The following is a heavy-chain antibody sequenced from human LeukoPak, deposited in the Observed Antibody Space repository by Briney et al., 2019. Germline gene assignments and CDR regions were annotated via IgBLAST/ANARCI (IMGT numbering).Heavy chain of an antibody. V-gene: IGHV3-23*01. CDR1: GFTFSDYY. D-gene: IGHD6-6*01. J-gene: IGHJ4*02. CDR2: ISGSGGST. Sequence: PGGSLRLSCAASGFTFSDYYMSWIRQAPGKGLEWVSAISGSGGSTYYADSVKGRFTISRDNSKNTLYLQMNSLRAEDTAVYYCAKDEYSSSSSDYWGQGTLVTVSS. CDR3: AKDEYSSSSSDY.